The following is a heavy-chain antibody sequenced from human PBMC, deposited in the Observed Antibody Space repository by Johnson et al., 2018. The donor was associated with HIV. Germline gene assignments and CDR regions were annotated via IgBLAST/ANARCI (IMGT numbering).Heavy chain of an antibody. CDR2: IYSGGST. J-gene: IGHJ3*02. CDR3: ASPSAVDAFDI. Sequence: VQLVESGGGLVQPGGSLRLSCAASGFTVSSNYMSWVRQAPGKGLEWVSVIYSGGSTYYADSVKGRFTISRDNSKNTLYLQMNSLRAEDTAVYYCASPSAVDAFDIWGQGTMVTVSS. V-gene: IGHV3-66*01. CDR1: GFTVSSNY.